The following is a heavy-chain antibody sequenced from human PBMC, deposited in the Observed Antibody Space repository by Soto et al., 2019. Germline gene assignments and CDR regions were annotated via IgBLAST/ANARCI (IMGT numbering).Heavy chain of an antibody. Sequence: ASVKVSCKASGGTFSSYTISWVRQAPGQGLEWMGWINAGNGNTKYSQKFQGRVTITRDTSASTAYMELSSLRSEDTAVYYCARGSVVVVPAANYGMDVWGQGTTVTVSS. CDR1: GGTFSSYT. D-gene: IGHD2-2*01. CDR3: ARGSVVVVPAANYGMDV. J-gene: IGHJ6*02. CDR2: INAGNGNT. V-gene: IGHV1-3*01.